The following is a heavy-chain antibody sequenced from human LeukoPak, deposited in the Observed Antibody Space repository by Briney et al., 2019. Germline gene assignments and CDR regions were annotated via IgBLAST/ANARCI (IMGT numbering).Heavy chain of an antibody. CDR3: ARGIPATVGIDP. J-gene: IGHJ5*02. CDR2: IYYSGST. V-gene: IGHV4-31*03. Sequence: SETLSLTCTVSGGSISSSSYYWGWIRQPPGKGLEWIGYIYYSGSTYYNPSLKSRVTISVDTSKNQFSLKLSSVTAADTAVYYCARGIPATVGIDPWGQGTLVTVSS. D-gene: IGHD2-2*01. CDR1: GGSISSSSYY.